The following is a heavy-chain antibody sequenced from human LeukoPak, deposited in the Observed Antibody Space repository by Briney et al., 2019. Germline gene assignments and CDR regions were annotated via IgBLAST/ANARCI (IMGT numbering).Heavy chain of an antibody. CDR2: IYYSGST. D-gene: IGHD3-10*01. Sequence: SETLSLTCTVSGGSISSYYWSWIRQPPGKGLKWIGYIYYSGSTNYNPSLKSRVTISVDTSKNQFSLKLSPVTAADTAVYYCARGGSTSYREFLYNWFDPWGQGTLVTVSS. CDR1: GGSISSYY. V-gene: IGHV4-59*01. CDR3: ARGGSTSYREFLYNWFDP. J-gene: IGHJ5*02.